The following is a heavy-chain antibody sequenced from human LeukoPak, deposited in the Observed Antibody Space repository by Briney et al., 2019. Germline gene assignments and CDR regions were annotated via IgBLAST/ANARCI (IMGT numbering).Heavy chain of an antibody. CDR3: ATIRTVAGTGYYYYGMDV. Sequence: SVKVSCKAYGGTFSSYAISWVRQAAGQGLEWMGRIIPILGIANYAQKFQGRVTITADKSTSTAYMELSSLRSEDTAVYYCATIRTVAGTGYYYYGMDVWGQGTTVTVSS. D-gene: IGHD6-19*01. CDR1: GGTFSSYA. CDR2: IIPILGIA. J-gene: IGHJ6*01. V-gene: IGHV1-69*04.